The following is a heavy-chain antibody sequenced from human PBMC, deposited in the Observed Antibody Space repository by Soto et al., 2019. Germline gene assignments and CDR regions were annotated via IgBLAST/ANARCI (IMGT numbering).Heavy chain of an antibody. CDR3: ARRGGSEDIVVVPAADWYFDL. D-gene: IGHD2-2*01. CDR2: IYPGDSDT. Sequence: EVQLVQSGAEVKKPGESLKISCKGSGYSFTSYWIGWVRQMPGKGLEWMGIIYPGDSDTRYSPSFQGQVTISADKSISTAYLQWSSLKASDTAMYYCARRGGSEDIVVVPAADWYFDLWGRGTLVTVSS. CDR1: GYSFTSYW. V-gene: IGHV5-51*01. J-gene: IGHJ2*01.